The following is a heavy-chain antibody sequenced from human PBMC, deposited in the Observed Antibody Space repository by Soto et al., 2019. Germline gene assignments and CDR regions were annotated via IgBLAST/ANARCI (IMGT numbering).Heavy chain of an antibody. D-gene: IGHD2-2*01. Sequence: GESLKISCKGSGYSFTSYWIGWVRQMPGKGLEWMGIIYPGDSDTRYSPSFQGQVTISADKSINTAYLQWSSLKASDTAMYYCARQVVVVPAAIREGFYYGMDVWGQGTTVTVSS. CDR2: IYPGDSDT. CDR1: GYSFTSYW. CDR3: ARQVVVVPAAIREGFYYGMDV. J-gene: IGHJ6*02. V-gene: IGHV5-51*01.